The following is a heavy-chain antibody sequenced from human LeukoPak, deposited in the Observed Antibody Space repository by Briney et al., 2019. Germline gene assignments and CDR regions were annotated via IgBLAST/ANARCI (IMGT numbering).Heavy chain of an antibody. J-gene: IGHJ4*02. CDR3: ASTEERYYDFWSGYWAPSY. CDR2: ISWNSGGI. D-gene: IGHD3-3*01. CDR1: GNYW. Sequence: PGGSLRLSCAASGNYWMHWVRQAPGKGLLWVSGISWNSGGIAYADSVKGRFTISRDNAKNSLYLQMNSLRAEDTAVYYCASTEERYYDFWSGYWAPSYWGQGTLVTVSS. V-gene: IGHV3-9*01.